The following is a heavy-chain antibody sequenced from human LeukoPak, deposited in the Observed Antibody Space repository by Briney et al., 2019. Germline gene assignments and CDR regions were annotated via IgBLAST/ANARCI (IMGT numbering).Heavy chain of an antibody. CDR1: GGSISSSSYY. CDR2: IYYSGST. D-gene: IGHD1-20*01. Sequence: SETLSLTCTASGGSISSSSYYWGWIRQPPGKGLEWIGSIYYSGSTYYNPSLKSRVTISVDTSKNQFSLKLSSVTTADTAVYYCASTGITGTKPFDYWGQGTLVTVSS. CDR3: ASTGITGTKPFDY. V-gene: IGHV4-39*01. J-gene: IGHJ4*02.